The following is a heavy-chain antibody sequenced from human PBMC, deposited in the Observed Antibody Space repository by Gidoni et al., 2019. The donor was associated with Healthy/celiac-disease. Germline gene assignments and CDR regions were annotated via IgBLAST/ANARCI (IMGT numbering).Heavy chain of an antibody. Sequence: QVQLVESGGGVVQPGRSLRLSCAASGFTFSSYGMHWVRQAPGKGLEWVAVIWYDGSNKYYADSVKGRFTISRDNSKNTLYLQMNSLRAEDTAVYYCARVAGDYGGNGNIDYWGQGTLVTVSS. CDR2: IWYDGSNK. CDR3: ARVAGDYGGNGNIDY. J-gene: IGHJ4*02. V-gene: IGHV3-33*01. D-gene: IGHD4-17*01. CDR1: GFTFSSYG.